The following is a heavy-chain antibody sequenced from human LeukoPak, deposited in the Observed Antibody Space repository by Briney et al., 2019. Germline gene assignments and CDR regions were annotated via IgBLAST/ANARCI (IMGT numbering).Heavy chain of an antibody. D-gene: IGHD6-13*01. CDR3: ARAGPRGISWYVRDY. V-gene: IGHV3-21*01. CDR1: GFTFSSYS. Sequence: GGSLRLSCAASGFTFSSYSMNWVRQAPGKGLEWVSSISSSSSYIYYADSVKGRFTISRDNAKNSLYLQMNSLRAEDTAVYYCARAGPRGISWYVRDYWGQGTLVTVSS. CDR2: ISSSSSYI. J-gene: IGHJ4*02.